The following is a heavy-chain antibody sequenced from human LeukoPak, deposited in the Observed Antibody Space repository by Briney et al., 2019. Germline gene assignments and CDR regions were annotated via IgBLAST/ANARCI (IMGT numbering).Heavy chain of an antibody. V-gene: IGHV1-2*02. J-gene: IGHJ4*02. CDR2: INPNSGGT. CDR3: AREGHYYDSSGAPDY. Sequence: ASVKVSCKASGYTFTGYYMHWVRQAPGQGLEWMGWINPNSGGTNYAQKFQGRVTMTRDTSISTAYMELSSLRSEDTAVYYCAREGHYYDSSGAPDYWGQGTLVTVSS. CDR1: GYTFTGYY. D-gene: IGHD3-22*01.